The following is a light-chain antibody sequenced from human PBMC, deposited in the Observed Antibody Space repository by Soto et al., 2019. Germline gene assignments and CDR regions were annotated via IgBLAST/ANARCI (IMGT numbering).Light chain of an antibody. CDR1: QSVSSY. J-gene: IGKJ2*01. V-gene: IGKV3-11*01. CDR2: DAS. Sequence: EIVLTQSPSTLSLSPGERATLSCRASQSVSSYLAWYQQKPGQAPRLLIYDASNRATGIPARCSGSGSGTDFTLTISSLEPEDFAVYYFQKHSNRPPVYTFGQGTKLEIK. CDR3: QKHSNRPPVYT.